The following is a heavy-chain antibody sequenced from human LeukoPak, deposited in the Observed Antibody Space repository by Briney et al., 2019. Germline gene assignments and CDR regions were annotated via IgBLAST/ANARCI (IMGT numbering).Heavy chain of an antibody. D-gene: IGHD5-12*01. CDR1: GGSFSGCY. CDR3: ARVKKAGGYDFDY. CDR2: INHSGST. V-gene: IGHV4-34*01. Sequence: SETLSLTCAVYGGSFSGCYWSWIRQPPGKGLEWIGEINHSGSTNYNPSLKSRVTISVDTSKNQFSLKLSSVTAADTAVYYCARVKKAGGYDFDYWGQGTLVTVSS. J-gene: IGHJ4*02.